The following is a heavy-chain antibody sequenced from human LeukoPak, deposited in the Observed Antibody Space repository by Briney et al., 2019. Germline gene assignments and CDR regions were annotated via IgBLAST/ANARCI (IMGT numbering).Heavy chain of an antibody. D-gene: IGHD3-3*01. CDR1: GGSFSGFY. CDR3: ARVRHDPLEYGYYMDV. CDR2: INQTGNT. Sequence: PSETLSLTCAVDGGSFSGFYWTWIRQTPAKRLEWIGEINQTGNTNYNPSLTDYNPSLKPRVTISVDSSKSQLSLKVNSVTAADTGIYYGARVRHDPLEYGYYMDVWGTGTPVAVSS. J-gene: IGHJ6*03. V-gene: IGHV4-34*01.